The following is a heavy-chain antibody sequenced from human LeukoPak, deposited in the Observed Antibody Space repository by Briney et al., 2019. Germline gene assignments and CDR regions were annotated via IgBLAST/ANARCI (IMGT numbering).Heavy chain of an antibody. CDR1: GFTFSSYA. J-gene: IGHJ4*02. Sequence: GGSLRLSCAASGFTFSSYAMSWVRQAPGKRLEWVSAISGSGGSTYYADSVKGRFTISRDNSKNTLYLQMNSLRAEDTAVYYCAKARLTGTTRTGFDYWGQGTLVTVSS. CDR3: AKARLTGTTRTGFDY. V-gene: IGHV3-23*01. D-gene: IGHD1-7*01. CDR2: ISGSGGST.